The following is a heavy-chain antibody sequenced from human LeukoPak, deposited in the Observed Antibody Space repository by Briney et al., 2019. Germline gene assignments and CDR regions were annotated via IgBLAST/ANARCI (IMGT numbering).Heavy chain of an antibody. CDR1: GGTFSSYA. Sequence: SVKVSCKASGGTFSSYAISWARQAPGQGLEWMGGIIPIFGTANYAQKFQGRVTITTDESTSTAYMELSSLRSEDTAVYYCARRYDSSGLAGNYMDVWGKGTTVTVSS. CDR2: IIPIFGTA. D-gene: IGHD3-22*01. J-gene: IGHJ6*03. CDR3: ARRYDSSGLAGNYMDV. V-gene: IGHV1-69*05.